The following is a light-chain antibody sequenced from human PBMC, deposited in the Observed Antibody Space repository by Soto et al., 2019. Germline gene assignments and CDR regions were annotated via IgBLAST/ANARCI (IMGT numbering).Light chain of an antibody. Sequence: QSALTQPPSVSGSPGQSVTISCTGTSSDVGTYNRVSWYQQYPGTAPKLMIYEVSNRPSGVPDRFSGSKSGNTASLIISGLQAEDEADYYCSPYTSSTTVVFGGGTKVTVL. CDR1: SSDVGTYNR. CDR3: SPYTSSTTVV. V-gene: IGLV2-18*02. CDR2: EVS. J-gene: IGLJ2*01.